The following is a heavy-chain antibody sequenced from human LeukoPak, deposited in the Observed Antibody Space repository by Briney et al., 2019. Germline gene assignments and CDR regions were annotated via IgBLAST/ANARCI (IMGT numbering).Heavy chain of an antibody. CDR1: VYTFTSYG. Sequence: ASVKVSCKASVYTFTSYGISWVRHASGQGLEWMGWMCAYNGYTSYAQNLQGRVSMPTHTSTSTAYMELRSLGSDDTAVYYCAREGDFCSSTSCRISFDYWGQGTLDTVSS. J-gene: IGHJ4*02. D-gene: IGHD2-2*01. CDR2: MCAYNGYT. V-gene: IGHV1-18*01. CDR3: AREGDFCSSTSCRISFDY.